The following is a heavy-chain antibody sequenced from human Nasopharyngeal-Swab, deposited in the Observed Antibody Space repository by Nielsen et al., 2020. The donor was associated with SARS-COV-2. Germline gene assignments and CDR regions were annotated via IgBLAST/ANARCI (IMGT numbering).Heavy chain of an antibody. D-gene: IGHD3-10*01. V-gene: IGHV3-23*01. CDR3: AKDDVVRGDAFDI. Sequence: GESLKISCIASGFTFNIYVMDWVRRTPGRGLEWVSGISDSGGSTYYTDSVKGRFTVSRDNSKNTLYLQMHSLRVEDTALYYCAKDDVVRGDAFDIWGQGTMVTVSS. J-gene: IGHJ3*02. CDR1: GFTFNIYV. CDR2: ISDSGGST.